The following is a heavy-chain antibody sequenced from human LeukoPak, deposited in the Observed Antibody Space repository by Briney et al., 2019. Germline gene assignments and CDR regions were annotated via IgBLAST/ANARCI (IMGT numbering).Heavy chain of an antibody. CDR2: ISSSGGST. V-gene: IGHV3-23*01. J-gene: IGHJ4*02. CDR3: ARSLSSRFSGPRRPYYFDS. Sequence: GGSLRLSCAASGFTLSSYAMSWVRQAPGKGLQWVSGISSSGGSTYYVDSVRGRFTISTDNSKNTLYLQMNSLRAEDTAVYYCARSLSSRFSGPRRPYYFDSWGQGTLVTVSS. D-gene: IGHD3-16*02. CDR1: GFTLSSYA.